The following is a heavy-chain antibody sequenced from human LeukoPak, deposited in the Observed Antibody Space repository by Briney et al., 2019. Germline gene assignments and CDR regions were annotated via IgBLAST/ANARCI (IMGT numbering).Heavy chain of an antibody. D-gene: IGHD3-10*01. V-gene: IGHV5-51*01. CDR1: GYTFTHQW. J-gene: IGHJ4*02. Sequence: GESLKISCKTSGYTFTHQWIGWVRQKSGSGLEWMGIIYPRDSDTRYSPSFQGHVSISADTSINTAYLEWSRLEASDTAIYYCARHSGVIGAMWGQGTLVTVSS. CDR3: ARHSGVIGAM. CDR2: IYPRDSDT.